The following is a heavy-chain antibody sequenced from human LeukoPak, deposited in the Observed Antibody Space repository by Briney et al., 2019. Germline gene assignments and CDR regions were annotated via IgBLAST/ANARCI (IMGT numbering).Heavy chain of an antibody. D-gene: IGHD6-19*01. J-gene: IGHJ5*02. Sequence: GESLKISCGHGTYSLSSYWITWVRQVPGKGLEWMGRIDFCDSYTNYSPPFQGHVTISADKSFGTAYLQWSSLKASDTAIYYCARLESVAGNNWLDPWGQGTLVTVSS. CDR1: TYSLSSYW. V-gene: IGHV5-10-1*01. CDR3: ARLESVAGNNWLDP. CDR2: IDFCDSYT.